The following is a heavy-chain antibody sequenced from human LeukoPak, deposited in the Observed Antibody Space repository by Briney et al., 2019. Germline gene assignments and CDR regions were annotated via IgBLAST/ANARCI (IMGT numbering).Heavy chain of an antibody. CDR1: GFTFSDYY. D-gene: IGHD4-11*01. J-gene: IGHJ3*02. CDR3: AKDRRNNDYSHAFDI. CDR2: ISSSGSTI. Sequence: GGSLRLSCAASGFTFSDYYMSWIRQAPGKGLEWISYISSSGSTIFYADSVKGRFTISRDNAKNSLYLQMNSLRAEDTAVYYCAKDRRNNDYSHAFDIWGQGTMVTVSS. V-gene: IGHV3-11*01.